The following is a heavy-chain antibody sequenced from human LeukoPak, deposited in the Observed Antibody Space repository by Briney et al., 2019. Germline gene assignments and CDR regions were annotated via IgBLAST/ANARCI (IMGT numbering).Heavy chain of an antibody. Sequence: PGGSLRLSCAASGFTFRSYAMSWVRQAPGKGLEWVSFISGSGGSTYYADSVKGRFTGSRDNSKNTLYLQMNSLRAEDTAIYYCAKDGGGSKGAFDIWGRGTMVTVSS. J-gene: IGHJ3*02. CDR1: GFTFRSYA. D-gene: IGHD6-25*01. V-gene: IGHV3-23*01. CDR3: AKDGGGSKGAFDI. CDR2: ISGSGGST.